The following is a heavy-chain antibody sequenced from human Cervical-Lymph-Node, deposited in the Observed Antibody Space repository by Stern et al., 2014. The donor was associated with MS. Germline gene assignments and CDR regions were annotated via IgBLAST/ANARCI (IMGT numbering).Heavy chain of an antibody. CDR1: GYTFTNYG. V-gene: IGHV1-18*01. Sequence: QVQMVQSGAEVKKPGASVKVSCKASGYTFTNYGIGWVRQAPGRRLAWKGWISAYNVDTSHAQKFQDRVTVPTDTSTNTGYMELRSLRSDDTAVYYCARVGLGLQYPEEYGMDVWGPGTTVTVFS. CDR2: ISAYNVDT. D-gene: IGHD4-11*01. CDR3: ARVGLGLQYPEEYGMDV. J-gene: IGHJ6*02.